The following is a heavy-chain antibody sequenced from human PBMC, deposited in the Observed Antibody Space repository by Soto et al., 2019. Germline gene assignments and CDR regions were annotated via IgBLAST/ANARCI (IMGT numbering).Heavy chain of an antibody. CDR3: GRGRSGQIVVFY. D-gene: IGHD2-15*01. Sequence: SVKVSCKASGYTFTGHYIHWVRQAPEQGPEWMGEIGPESGATRYAQKFQGRVTMTRDTSITTVYMELKNLRPDDTAVYYGGRGRSGQIVVFYWG. J-gene: IGHJ4*01. V-gene: IGHV1-2*02. CDR1: GYTFTGHY. CDR2: IGPESGAT.